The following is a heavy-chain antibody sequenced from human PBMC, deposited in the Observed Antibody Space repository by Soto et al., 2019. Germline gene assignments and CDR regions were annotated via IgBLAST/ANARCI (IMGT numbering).Heavy chain of an antibody. D-gene: IGHD3-3*01. CDR1: GFTFSSYA. CDR3: AKVGGDFWSGYYYYYYYMDV. Sequence: GSLRLSCAASGFTFSSYAMSWVRQAPGKGLEWFSSISGIGGSTYYADSVKGRFTISRDNSKNTLYLQMNSLRAEDTAVYYCAKVGGDFWSGYYYYYYYMDVWGKGTTVTVSS. J-gene: IGHJ6*03. V-gene: IGHV3-23*01. CDR2: ISGIGGST.